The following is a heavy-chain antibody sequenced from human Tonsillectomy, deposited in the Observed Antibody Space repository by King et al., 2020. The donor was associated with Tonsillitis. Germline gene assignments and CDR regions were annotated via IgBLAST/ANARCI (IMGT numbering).Heavy chain of an antibody. CDR3: ASGSGILIRRAPYYYFGMDV. CDR1: GGSISSGGYS. V-gene: IGHV4-30-2*01. Sequence: QLQESGLGLVKPSQTLSLTCAVSGGSISSGGYSWRWIRQPPGKGLEWIGYIFQSGSTYYNPSLESRVTMSVDRSQNQFSLSLSSVTAADTAVYYCASGSGILIRRAPYYYFGMDVWGQGTTVTVSS. D-gene: IGHD3-10*01. J-gene: IGHJ6*02. CDR2: IFQSGST.